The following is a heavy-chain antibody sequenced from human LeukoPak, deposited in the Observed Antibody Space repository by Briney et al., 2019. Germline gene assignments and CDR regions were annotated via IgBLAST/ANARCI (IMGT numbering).Heavy chain of an antibody. V-gene: IGHV4-59*01. Sequence: SETLSLTCTVSGGSISSYYRSWIRQPPGKGLEWIGYIYYSGSTNYNPSLKSRVTISVDTSKNQFSLKLSSVTAADTAVYYCARVAWSGGFGEFPYYFDYWGQGTLVTVSS. D-gene: IGHD3-10*01. J-gene: IGHJ4*02. CDR3: ARVAWSGGFGEFPYYFDY. CDR1: GGSISSYY. CDR2: IYYSGST.